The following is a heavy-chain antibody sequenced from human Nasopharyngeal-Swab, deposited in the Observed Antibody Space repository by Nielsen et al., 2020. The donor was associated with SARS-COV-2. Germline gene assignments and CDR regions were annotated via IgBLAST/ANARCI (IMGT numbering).Heavy chain of an antibody. D-gene: IGHD6-19*01. CDR1: GFTFDNYE. Sequence: SLKIFCAASGFTFDNYEMNWVRQAPGKGLEWVSYISTSGATIHYADSVRGRFTISRDNAKKSLHLQMNSLRAEDTAVYYCARASRGWSWGQGTPVTVSS. CDR3: ARASRGWS. V-gene: IGHV3-48*03. CDR2: ISTSGATI. J-gene: IGHJ5*02.